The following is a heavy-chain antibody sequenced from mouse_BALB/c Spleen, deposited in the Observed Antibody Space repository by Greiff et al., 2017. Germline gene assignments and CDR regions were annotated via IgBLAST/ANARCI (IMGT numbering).Heavy chain of an antibody. CDR3: ARVGDYDAWFAY. J-gene: IGHJ3*01. D-gene: IGHD2-4*01. V-gene: IGHV5-6-3*01. CDR1: GFTFSSYG. Sequence: EVMLVESGGGLVQPGGSLKLSCAASGFTFSSYGMSWVRQTPDKRLELVATINSNGGSTYYPDSVKGRFTISRDNAKNTLYLQMSSLKSEDTAMYYCARVGDYDAWFAYWGQGTLVTVSA. CDR2: INSNGGST.